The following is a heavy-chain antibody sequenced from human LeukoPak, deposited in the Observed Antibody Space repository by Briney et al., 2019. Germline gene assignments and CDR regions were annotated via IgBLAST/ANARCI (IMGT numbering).Heavy chain of an antibody. CDR2: ISNEGRVP. CDR3: TKEGGPMSATTKRYSFDH. V-gene: IGHV3-30*18. D-gene: IGHD6-25*01. Sequence: GGSLRHSSAAPGFTFRDAGMHCGRPAPGKGLGRVTDISNEGRVPYYTDTLKGGVTISRDTTKNTLSPQMNSLRADDAAVYYCTKEGGPMSATTKRYSFDHWGRGTLVTVSS. CDR1: GFTFRDAG. J-gene: IGHJ4*02.